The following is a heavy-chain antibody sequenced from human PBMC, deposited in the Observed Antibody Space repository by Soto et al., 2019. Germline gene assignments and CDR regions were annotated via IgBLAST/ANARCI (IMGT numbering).Heavy chain of an antibody. CDR2: IKSKAHGGTI. Sequence: GGSLRLSCVAAGCTFSNVGMNWVRQAPGKGLEWVGRIKSKAHGGTIDYAAPVKGRYTISRDDSKNTLYLQMNSLKTEDTAVYYCTAEDGWFDPWGQGTLVTVSS. J-gene: IGHJ5*02. V-gene: IGHV3-15*07. CDR3: TAEDGWFDP. CDR1: GCTFSNVG.